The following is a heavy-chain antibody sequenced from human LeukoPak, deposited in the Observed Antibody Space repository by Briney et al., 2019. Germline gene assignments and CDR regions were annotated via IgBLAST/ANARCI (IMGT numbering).Heavy chain of an antibody. Sequence: SETLSLTCSVSGGTISSYYWSWIRQPPGEGLEWIGYVSNGGSTSYNPSLKSRVTISVDTSKNQLSLKLGSVTAADTAVYHCVRLQPNTGEWAFDIWGQGTMVSVSS. D-gene: IGHD1-1*01. V-gene: IGHV4-59*01. CDR1: GGTISSYY. CDR2: VSNGGST. CDR3: VRLQPNTGEWAFDI. J-gene: IGHJ3*02.